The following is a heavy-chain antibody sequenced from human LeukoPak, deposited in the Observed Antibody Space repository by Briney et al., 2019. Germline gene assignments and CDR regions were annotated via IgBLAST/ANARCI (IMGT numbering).Heavy chain of an antibody. CDR1: GFTFSSYS. D-gene: IGHD1-20*01. J-gene: IGHJ4*02. Sequence: GGSLRLSCAASGFTFSSYSMNWVRQAPGKGLEWVSSISSSSSYIYYADSVKGRFTISGDNAKNSLYLQMNSLRAEDTAVYYCAREVTGTDLDYWGQGTLVTVSS. V-gene: IGHV3-21*01. CDR3: AREVTGTDLDY. CDR2: ISSSSSYI.